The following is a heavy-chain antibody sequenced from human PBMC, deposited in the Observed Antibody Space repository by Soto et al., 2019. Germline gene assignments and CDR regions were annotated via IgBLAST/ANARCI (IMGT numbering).Heavy chain of an antibody. Sequence: QVQLQESGPGLVKPSQTLSLTCTVSGGSISSGGYCWSWIRQHPGKGLEWIGYTKYSGSTYYNPSLKSRVTISVDTSKNQFSLKLSSVTAADTAVYYCARAYGGAWYFALWGRGTLVTVSS. CDR3: ARAYGGAWYFAL. CDR2: TKYSGST. J-gene: IGHJ2*01. V-gene: IGHV4-31*03. CDR1: GGSISSGGYC. D-gene: IGHD3-16*01.